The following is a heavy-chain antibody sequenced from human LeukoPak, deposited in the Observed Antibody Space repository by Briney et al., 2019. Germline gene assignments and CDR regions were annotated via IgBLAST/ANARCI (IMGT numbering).Heavy chain of an antibody. Sequence: GGSLRLSCAVSGFAFTNNAMGWVRQAPGKGLVWVSHIVSDATTTSYADSVKGRFTISRDNAKNTLYLQMNSLRAEDTAVYYCAREALRFPLFDPWGQGTLVTVSS. V-gene: IGHV3-74*01. J-gene: IGHJ5*02. CDR1: GFAFTNNA. CDR2: IVSDATTT. D-gene: IGHD3-3*01. CDR3: AREALRFPLFDP.